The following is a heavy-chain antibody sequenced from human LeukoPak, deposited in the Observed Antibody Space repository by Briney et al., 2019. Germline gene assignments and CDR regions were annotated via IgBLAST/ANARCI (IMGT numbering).Heavy chain of an antibody. CDR2: IYFSGST. Sequence: SETLSLTCTVSDGSISSSSYYWGWIRQPPGKGLEWIGTIYFSGSTYYNPSLKSRVTISVDMSKSQFSLKLSSVTAADTAVYYCARRVRYYGSGSYFVGYYYYMDVWGKGTTATISS. CDR1: DGSISSSSYY. CDR3: ARRVRYYGSGSYFVGYYYYMDV. V-gene: IGHV4-39*07. D-gene: IGHD3-10*01. J-gene: IGHJ6*03.